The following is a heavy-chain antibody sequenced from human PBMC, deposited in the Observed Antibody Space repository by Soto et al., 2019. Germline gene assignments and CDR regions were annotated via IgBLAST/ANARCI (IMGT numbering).Heavy chain of an antibody. D-gene: IGHD3-10*01. CDR3: ARTYYYGSGKVDYYYYYMDV. V-gene: IGHV1-69*02. CDR1: GGTFSSYT. J-gene: IGHJ6*03. Sequence: QVQLVQSGAEVKKPGSSVKVSCKASGGTFSSYTISWVRQAPGQGLEWMGRIIPILGIANYAQKFQGRVKITADKSTSTAYMELSSLRSEDTAVYYCARTYYYGSGKVDYYYYYMDVWGKGTTVTVSS. CDR2: IIPILGIA.